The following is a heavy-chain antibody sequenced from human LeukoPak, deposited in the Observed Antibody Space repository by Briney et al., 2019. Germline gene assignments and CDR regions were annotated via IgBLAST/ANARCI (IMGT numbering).Heavy chain of an antibody. V-gene: IGHV5-51*01. CDR2: IYPGDSDT. Sequence: ESLKISCKGSEYSFSSYWIAWVRQMPGKGLEWMGIIYPGDSDTRYSPSFQGQVTVSADKSISTAYLQWSSLKASDAAMYYCARLVYYDSSGYYYGAFDIWGQGTMVTVSS. CDR1: EYSFSSYW. D-gene: IGHD3-22*01. CDR3: ARLVYYDSSGYYYGAFDI. J-gene: IGHJ3*02.